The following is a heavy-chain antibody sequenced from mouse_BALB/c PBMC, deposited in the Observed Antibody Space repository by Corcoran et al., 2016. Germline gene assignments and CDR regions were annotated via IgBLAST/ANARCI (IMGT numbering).Heavy chain of an antibody. D-gene: IGHD1-1*01. CDR2: IYPGSVST. Sequence: QIRLQQFGPELVKPEASVKMSCEASRSTFTDYVISWVKQRTGQGLEWIGEIYPGSVSTYYNEKFKGKATLNADQSSNTAYMQFSSLTSEDSAVYFCALRYYFYYWGQGTTLTVSS. V-gene: IGHV1-81*01. J-gene: IGHJ2*01. CDR1: RSTFTDYV. CDR3: ALRYYFYY.